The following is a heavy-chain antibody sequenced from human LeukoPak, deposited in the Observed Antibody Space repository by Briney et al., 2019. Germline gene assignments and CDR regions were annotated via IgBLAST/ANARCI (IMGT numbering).Heavy chain of an antibody. Sequence: GGSLRLSCAASGFTFSSYEMNWVRQTPGKGLEWVSYISSSGSTIYYADSVKGRFTISRDNAKNSLYLQMNSLRAEDTAVYYCARAGYDYVWGSYRPDYWGQGTLVTVSS. CDR1: GFTFSSYE. V-gene: IGHV3-48*03. CDR2: ISSSGSTI. J-gene: IGHJ4*02. D-gene: IGHD3-16*02. CDR3: ARAGYDYVWGSYRPDY.